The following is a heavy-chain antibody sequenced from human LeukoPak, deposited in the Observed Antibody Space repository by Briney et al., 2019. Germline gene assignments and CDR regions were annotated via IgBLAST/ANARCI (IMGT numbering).Heavy chain of an antibody. J-gene: IGHJ3*01. CDR2: IYYSGST. CDR1: GGSISGYY. D-gene: IGHD1-14*01. Sequence: PSETLSLTCTVSGGSISGYYWSWIRQPPGKGLEWIGSIYYSGSTYYNPSLKSRVTISVDTSKNQFSLKLSSVTAADTAVYYCARDLKSRTEGTYVFDLWGQGTMVTVSS. V-gene: IGHV4-59*12. CDR3: ARDLKSRTEGTYVFDL.